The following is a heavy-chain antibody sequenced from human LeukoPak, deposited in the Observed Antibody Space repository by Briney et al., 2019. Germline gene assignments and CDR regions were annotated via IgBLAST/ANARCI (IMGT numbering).Heavy chain of an antibody. V-gene: IGHV3-30*18. CDR1: GFTFSSYG. D-gene: IGHD3-3*01. J-gene: IGHJ4*02. CDR2: ISYDGSNK. CDR3: AKDLEYYDFWSGFDY. Sequence: GRSLRLSCAASGFTFSSYGMHWVRQAPGKGLEWVAVISYDGSNKYYADSVKGRFTISRDNSKNTLYLQMNSLRAEDTAVYYCAKDLEYYDFWSGFDYWGQGTLVTVSS.